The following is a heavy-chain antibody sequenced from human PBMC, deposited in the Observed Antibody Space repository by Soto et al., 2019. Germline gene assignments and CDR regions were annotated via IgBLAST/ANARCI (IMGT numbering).Heavy chain of an antibody. J-gene: IGHJ3*02. CDR1: GGSFSSYA. D-gene: IGHD6-19*01. CDR2: IIPIFGTA. Sequence: QVQLVQSGAEVKKPGSSVKVSCKASGGSFSSYAISWVRQAPVQGLEWMGGIIPIFGTATCAQKFQGRVTIIADKSTSTAYMELSSLRSEDTAVYYCARAGPVSGNHAFDIWGQGTLVTVSS. CDR3: ARAGPVSGNHAFDI. V-gene: IGHV1-69*06.